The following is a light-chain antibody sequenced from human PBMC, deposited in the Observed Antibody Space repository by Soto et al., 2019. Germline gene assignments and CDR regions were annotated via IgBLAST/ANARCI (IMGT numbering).Light chain of an antibody. CDR1: NRDVGSYNL. V-gene: IGLV2-14*01. CDR2: EVR. CDR3: QSYNNSLSGTV. J-gene: IGLJ3*02. Sequence: QSVLTQPASVSGSPGQSITIACTGTNRDVGSYNLVSWYQQRPGEAPKLIISEVRNRPSGISYRFTGSKSGNTASLTISGLQAEDEADYYCQSYNNSLSGTVFGGGTKLTVL.